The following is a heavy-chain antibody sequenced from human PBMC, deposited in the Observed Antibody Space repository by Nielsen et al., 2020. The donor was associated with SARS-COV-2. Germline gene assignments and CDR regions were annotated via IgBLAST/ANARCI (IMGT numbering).Heavy chain of an antibody. J-gene: IGHJ4*02. CDR3: ARDGYSSSWYISTSYFDY. D-gene: IGHD6-13*01. Sequence: GGSLRLSCAASGFTFNIYAMAWVRRAPGRGLEWVSGTSASGASTYYADSVKGRFSISRDNSRNTLYLQMNSLRAEDTAVYYCARDGYSSSWYISTSYFDYWGQGTLVTVSS. V-gene: IGHV3-23*01. CDR2: TSASGAST. CDR1: GFTFNIYA.